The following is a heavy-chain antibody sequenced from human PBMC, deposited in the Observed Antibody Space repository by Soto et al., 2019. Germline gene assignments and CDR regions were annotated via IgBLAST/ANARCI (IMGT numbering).Heavy chain of an antibody. D-gene: IGHD3-22*01. Sequence: SETLSLTCTVSGGSIRSSSYYWGWIRQPPGKGLEWIGSIYYSGSTYYNPSLKSRVTISVDTSKNQFSLKLSSVTAADTAVYYCARLHPYYYDSSGYYYRVFDYWGQGTLVTVSS. CDR2: IYYSGST. J-gene: IGHJ4*02. CDR3: ARLHPYYYDSSGYYYRVFDY. V-gene: IGHV4-39*01. CDR1: GGSIRSSSYY.